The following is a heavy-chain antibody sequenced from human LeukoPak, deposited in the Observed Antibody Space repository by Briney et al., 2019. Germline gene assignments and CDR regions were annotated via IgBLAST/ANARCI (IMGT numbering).Heavy chain of an antibody. V-gene: IGHV1-2*02. CDR1: GYTFTGYY. CDR3: ARDRAVAGIVSY. CDR2: INPNSGGT. D-gene: IGHD6-19*01. Sequence: APVKVSCKASGYTFTGYYMHWVRQAPGQGLEWMGWINPNSGGTNYAQKFQDRVTMTRDTSISTAYMELSRPRSDDTAVYYCARDRAVAGIVSYWGQGTLVTVSS. J-gene: IGHJ4*02.